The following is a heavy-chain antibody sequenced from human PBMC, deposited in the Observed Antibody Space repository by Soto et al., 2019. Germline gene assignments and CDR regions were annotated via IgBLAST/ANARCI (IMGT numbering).Heavy chain of an antibody. CDR3: ARVRKIGYSSGPDAFDI. CDR1: GSTLSSYT. CDR2: ISTILGIA. Sequence: SLKVSCKALGSTLSSYTSSWVRKAPEQGLEWMGRISTILGIANYAQKFQGRVTITADKSTSTDYMELSSLRAEDTAVYYCARVRKIGYSSGPDAFDIWGQGTMVTVSS. J-gene: IGHJ3*02. V-gene: IGHV1-69*02. D-gene: IGHD6-19*01.